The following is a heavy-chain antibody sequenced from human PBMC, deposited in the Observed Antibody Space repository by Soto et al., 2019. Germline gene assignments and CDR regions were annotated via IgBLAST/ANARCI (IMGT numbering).Heavy chain of an antibody. CDR3: ARPLAAADGSGGLDGMDV. CDR1: GGTFSSYA. V-gene: IGHV1-69*12. CDR2: IIPIFGTA. J-gene: IGHJ6*02. Sequence: QVQLVQSGAEVKKPGSSVKVSCKASGGTFSSYAISWVRQAPGQGLEWMGGIIPIFGTANYAQKFQGRVTITADESTSTAYMELSSLRSEDTAVYYCARPLAAADGSGGLDGMDVWGQGTTVTVSS. D-gene: IGHD6-13*01.